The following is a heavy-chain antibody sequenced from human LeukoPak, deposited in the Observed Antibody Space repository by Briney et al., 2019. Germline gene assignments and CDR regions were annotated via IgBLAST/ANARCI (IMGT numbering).Heavy chain of an antibody. CDR3: ARDGRSYDIPLYNWFDP. CDR1: GGTFSSYA. CDR2: IFPIFGTA. Sequence: EASAKVSSQASGGTFSSYAISWVRQAPGQGLEWMGGIFPIFGTANYAQKFQGRVTITADESTSTAYMELSSLRSEDTAVYYCARDGRSYDIPLYNWFDPWGQGTLVTVSS. V-gene: IGHV1-69*13. D-gene: IGHD3-9*01. J-gene: IGHJ5*02.